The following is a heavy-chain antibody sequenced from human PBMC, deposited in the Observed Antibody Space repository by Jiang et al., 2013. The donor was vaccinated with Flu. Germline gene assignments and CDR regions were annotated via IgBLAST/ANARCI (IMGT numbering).Heavy chain of an antibody. J-gene: IGHJ1*01. Sequence: PGLVKPSETLSLTCTVSGGSITSSNYYWGWIRQPPGKGLEWIGSIHYSGTTCNNPPLKSRVTLSVDTSKNQISLKLSSVTAADTAVYYCATRSCSSSSCPGAEYFQHWGQGTLVTVSS. D-gene: IGHD2-2*01. CDR1: GGSITSSNYY. V-gene: IGHV4-39*01. CDR3: ATRSCSSSSCPGAEYFQH. CDR2: IHYSGTT.